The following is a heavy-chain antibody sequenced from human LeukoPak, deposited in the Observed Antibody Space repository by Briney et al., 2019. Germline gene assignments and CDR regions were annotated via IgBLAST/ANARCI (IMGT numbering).Heavy chain of an antibody. J-gene: IGHJ3*02. V-gene: IGHV1-69*04. CDR2: IIPILGIA. CDR1: GGTFSSYA. CDR3: ARHRIVGATLAFDI. Sequence: GASVKVSCKASGGTFSSYALRWVRPAPGQGLEWMGRIIPILGIANYAQKFQGRVTITADKSTSTAYMELSSLRSEDTAVYYCARHRIVGATLAFDIWGQGTMVTVSS. D-gene: IGHD1-26*01.